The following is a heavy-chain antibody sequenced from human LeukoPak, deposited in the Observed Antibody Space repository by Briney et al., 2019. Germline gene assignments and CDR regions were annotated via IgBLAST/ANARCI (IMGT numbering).Heavy chain of an antibody. CDR2: MNPNSGNT. Sequence: GASVKVSCKAPGYTFTTYDINWVRQATGQGLEWMGWMNPNSGNTDYAQKFQGRVIMTRNTSITTAYMELNNLRSEDTAVYYCARGPPEHPQGYWGQGTLVTVSS. V-gene: IGHV1-8*01. J-gene: IGHJ4*02. CDR3: ARGPPEHPQGY. D-gene: IGHD1-14*01. CDR1: GYTFTTYD.